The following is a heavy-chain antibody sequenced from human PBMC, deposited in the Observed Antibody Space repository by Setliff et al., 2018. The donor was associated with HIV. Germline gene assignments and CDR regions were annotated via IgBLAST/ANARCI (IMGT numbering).Heavy chain of an antibody. CDR1: GGSISSYY. D-gene: IGHD6-13*01. CDR2: SYNTGST. V-gene: IGHV4-59*06. J-gene: IGHJ4*02. Sequence: PSETLSLTCTVSGGSISSYYWSWIRQPAGKGLEWIGYSYNTGSTYHSPSLESRVTISIDTSKNQFSLKLSSVTAADTAVYFCARGRGSSSSWPIDYWGQGTLVTVSS. CDR3: ARGRGSSSSWPIDY.